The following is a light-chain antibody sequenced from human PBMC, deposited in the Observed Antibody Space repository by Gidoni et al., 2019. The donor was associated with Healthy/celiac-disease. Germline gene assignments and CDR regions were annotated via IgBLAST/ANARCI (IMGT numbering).Light chain of an antibody. CDR1: QSVSSSY. J-gene: IGKJ4*01. Sequence: ELVLTQSPGTLSLSPGERATLSCRASQSVSSSYLAWYQQKPGQAPRLLIYGASSRATGIPDRFSGSGSGTDFTLTISRLEPEDFAVYYCQQYGSSPYFGGXTKVEIK. V-gene: IGKV3-20*01. CDR3: QQYGSSPY. CDR2: GAS.